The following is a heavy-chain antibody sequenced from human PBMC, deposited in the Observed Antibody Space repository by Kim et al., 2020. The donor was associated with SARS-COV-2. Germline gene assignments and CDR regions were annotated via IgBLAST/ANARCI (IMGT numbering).Heavy chain of an antibody. D-gene: IGHD3-10*01. CDR3: ARGRGMVRGVMVY. V-gene: IGHV4-34*01. Sequence: NYSPSLKSRVTISVDTSKNQFSLTLTSVTVADTAVYYCARGRGMVRGVMVYWGPGTLITVSS. J-gene: IGHJ4*02.